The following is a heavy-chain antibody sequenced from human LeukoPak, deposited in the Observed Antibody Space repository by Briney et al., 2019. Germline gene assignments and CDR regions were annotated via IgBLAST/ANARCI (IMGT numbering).Heavy chain of an antibody. CDR1: GGSISSYY. Sequence: PSETLSLTCTVSGGSISSYYWSWIRQPPGKGLEWIGYIYYSVSTNYNPSLKSRVTISVDTSKNQFSLKLSSVTAADTAVYYCASLSSSGYSSSWTRGDIWGQGTMVTVSS. J-gene: IGHJ3*02. CDR3: ASLSSSGYSSSWTRGDI. V-gene: IGHV4-59*01. D-gene: IGHD6-13*01. CDR2: IYYSVST.